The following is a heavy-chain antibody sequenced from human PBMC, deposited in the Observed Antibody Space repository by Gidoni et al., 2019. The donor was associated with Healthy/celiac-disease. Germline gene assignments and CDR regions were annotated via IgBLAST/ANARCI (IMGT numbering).Heavy chain of an antibody. CDR3: AKPMTTVTTFYFDY. Sequence: EVQRLESGGGVVQPGGSLRLYCAAAGFTVSSYAMSWVRQAPGKGLEWVSAISGSGGSTYYADSVNGRFTISRDNSKNTLYLQMNSLRAEDTAVYYCAKPMTTVTTFYFDYWGQGTLVTVSS. CDR2: ISGSGGST. V-gene: IGHV3-23*01. CDR1: GFTVSSYA. D-gene: IGHD4-17*01. J-gene: IGHJ4*02.